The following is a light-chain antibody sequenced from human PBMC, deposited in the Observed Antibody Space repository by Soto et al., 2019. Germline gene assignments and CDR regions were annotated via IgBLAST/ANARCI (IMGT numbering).Light chain of an antibody. CDR3: SSYTSSGTYV. Sequence: ALTQPASVSGSPGQSIAISCTGTSSDVGGYNYVSWYQQHPGKAPKLMVYDVSNRPSGVSNRFSGSKSGNTASLTISGLQDADEADYYCSSYTSSGTYVFGAGTKLTVL. V-gene: IGLV2-14*01. CDR2: DVS. CDR1: SSDVGGYNY. J-gene: IGLJ1*01.